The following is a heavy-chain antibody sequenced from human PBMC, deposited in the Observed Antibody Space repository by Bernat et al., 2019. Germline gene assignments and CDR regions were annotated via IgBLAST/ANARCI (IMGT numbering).Heavy chain of an antibody. CDR3: AGMVQGVIIPGFDC. CDR1: GYTFTGYY. Sequence: QVQLVQSGAEVKKPGASVKVSCKASGYTFTGYYMHWVRQAPGQGLEWMGRINPNSGGTNYAQKFQGRVTMTRDTSISTAYMGLRRLGSADTAVYSCAGMVQGVIIPGFDCWGQGTRATVSS. J-gene: IGHJ4*02. V-gene: IGHV1-2*06. D-gene: IGHD3-10*01. CDR2: INPNSGGT.